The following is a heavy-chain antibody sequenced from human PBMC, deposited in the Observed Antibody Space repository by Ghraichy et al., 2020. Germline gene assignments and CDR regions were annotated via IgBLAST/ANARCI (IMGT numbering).Heavy chain of an antibody. CDR2: IHYTGST. V-gene: IGHV4-31*03. CDR1: GDSISSGPYY. Sequence: SETLSLTCTVSGDSISSGPYYWTWIRQHPGKGLEWIGFIHYTGSTSYNPSLQSRIIISLDTSKNQFSLKLSSVAAADTAVYYCARTGVYDTDGSYYVVLEYWGQGTLVTVSS. J-gene: IGHJ4*02. CDR3: ARTGVYDTDGSYYVVLEY. D-gene: IGHD3-22*01.